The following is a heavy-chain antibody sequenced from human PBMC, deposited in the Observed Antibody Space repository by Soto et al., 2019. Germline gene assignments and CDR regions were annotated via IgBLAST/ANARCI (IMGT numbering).Heavy chain of an antibody. Sequence: GGSLRLSCAVSGFTFSSSEMYWVRQAPGKGLEWISYIHPSGQPIFYADSVKGRFTISRDNANNSVFLQMNSLRAEDTAVYYCARRASRWGQGTMVTVSS. CDR1: GFTFSSSE. V-gene: IGHV3-48*03. D-gene: IGHD1-26*01. J-gene: IGHJ3*01. CDR3: ARRASR. CDR2: IHPSGQPI.